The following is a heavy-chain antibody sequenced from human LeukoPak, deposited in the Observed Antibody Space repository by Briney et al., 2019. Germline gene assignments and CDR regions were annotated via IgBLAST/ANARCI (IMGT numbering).Heavy chain of an antibody. CDR3: ARGDYYDSSGYYFMDV. V-gene: IGHV3-30-3*01. J-gene: IGHJ6*02. CDR2: ISYDGSNK. D-gene: IGHD3-22*01. Sequence: GGSLRLSGAASGFTFNNYAMHWVRQAPGKGLEWVAVISYDGSNKYHADSVKGRFTISRDNSKNTLYLQMNSLRGEDTAVYYCARGDYYDSSGYYFMDVWGQGTTVTVSS. CDR1: GFTFNNYA.